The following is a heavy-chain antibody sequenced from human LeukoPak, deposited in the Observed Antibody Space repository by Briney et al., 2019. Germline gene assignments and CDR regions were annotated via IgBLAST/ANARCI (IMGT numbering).Heavy chain of an antibody. CDR1: GGSISSYY. V-gene: IGHV4-4*07. CDR3: ARDREAVADWGYDWFDP. D-gene: IGHD7-27*01. J-gene: IGHJ5*02. CDR2: IYTSGST. Sequence: SETLSLTCTVSGGSISSYYWSWIRQPAGKGLEWIGRIYTSGSTNYNPSLKSRVTMSVDTSKNQFSLKLSSVTAADTAVYYCARDREAVADWGYDWFDPWGQGTLVTVSS.